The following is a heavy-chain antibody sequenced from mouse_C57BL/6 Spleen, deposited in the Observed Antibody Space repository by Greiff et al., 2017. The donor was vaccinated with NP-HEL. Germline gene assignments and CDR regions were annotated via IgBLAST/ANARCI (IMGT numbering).Heavy chain of an antibody. CDR3: ARENNYDSRRGYYFDY. J-gene: IGHJ2*01. D-gene: IGHD1-1*01. CDR2: IYPGDGDT. CDR1: GYAFSSSW. V-gene: IGHV1-82*01. Sequence: VKVVESGPELVKPGASVKISCKASGYAFSSSWMNWVKQRPGKGLEWIGRIYPGDGDTNYNGKFKGKATLTADKSSSTAYMQLSSLTSEDSAVYFCARENNYDSRRGYYFDYWGQGTTLAVTS.